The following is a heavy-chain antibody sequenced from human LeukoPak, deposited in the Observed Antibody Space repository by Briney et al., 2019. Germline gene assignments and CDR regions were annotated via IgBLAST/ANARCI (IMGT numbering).Heavy chain of an antibody. J-gene: IGHJ4*02. V-gene: IGHV4-59*01. CDR2: IYYSGST. CDR1: GGSISSYY. D-gene: IGHD3-3*01. CDR3: ARSHAQKWSGYSH. Sequence: SETLSLTCTVSGGSISSYYWSWIRQPPGKGLECIGYIYYSGSTNYNPSLKSRVTISVDTSQNPFSLKLTSVTAADTAVYFCARSHAQKWSGYSHWGQGTLVTVSS.